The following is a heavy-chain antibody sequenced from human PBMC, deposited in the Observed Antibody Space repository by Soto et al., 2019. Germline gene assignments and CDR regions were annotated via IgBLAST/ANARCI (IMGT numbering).Heavy chain of an antibody. CDR1: GFTFSSYE. CDR3: AGMSIAGRPADY. Sequence: PGGSLRLSCAASGFTFSSYEMNWVRQAPGKGLEWVSYISSSGSTIYYADSVKGRFTISRDNAKNSLYLQMNSLRAEDTAVYYCAGMSIAGRPADYWGQGTLVTVSS. J-gene: IGHJ4*02. V-gene: IGHV3-48*03. CDR2: ISSSGSTI. D-gene: IGHD6-6*01.